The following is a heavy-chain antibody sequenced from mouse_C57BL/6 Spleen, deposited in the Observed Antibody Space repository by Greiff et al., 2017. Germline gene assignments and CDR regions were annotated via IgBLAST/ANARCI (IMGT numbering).Heavy chain of an antibody. J-gene: IGHJ3*01. Sequence: EVQGVESGEGLVKPGGSLKLSCAASGFTFSSYAMSWVRQTPEKRLEWVAYIRSGGDYIHYADTVKGRFTFSRDNTRNTLYLQMSSLKSEDTAMYYCTRDDYGEAWFAYWGQGTLVTVSA. CDR3: TRDDYGEAWFAY. CDR1: GFTFSSYA. D-gene: IGHD2-4*01. V-gene: IGHV5-9-1*02. CDR2: IRSGGDYI.